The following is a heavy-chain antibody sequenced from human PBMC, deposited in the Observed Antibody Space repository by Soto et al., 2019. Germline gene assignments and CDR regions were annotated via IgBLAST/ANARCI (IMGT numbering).Heavy chain of an antibody. CDR2: IKPGGSDL. CDR3: ARKISSVCDF. J-gene: IGHJ4*02. CDR1: GYRLDDSW. Sequence: GESLKISCNGVGYRLDDSWIGLVRQMPGKGLEWMGIIKPGGSDLRYSPSFRGHVTISADAPVTTVYLHGDSLKASDGALYYWARKISSVCDFWGQGTLVTVSS. V-gene: IGHV5-51*04. D-gene: IGHD3-16*01.